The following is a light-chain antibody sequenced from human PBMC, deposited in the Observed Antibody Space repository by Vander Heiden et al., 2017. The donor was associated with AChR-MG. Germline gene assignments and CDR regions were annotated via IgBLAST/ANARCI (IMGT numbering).Light chain of an antibody. Sequence: DIVMTQSPDSLAVSLGERATVNFKSSQSLLFTSNNKNYLSWYQQKPGQPPKLLIYWASTRESGVPDRFTGSGSGTDFTLTITSLQAEDVAVYYCQQYHTTPLTFGPGTKIHIK. CDR2: WAS. CDR3: QQYHTTPLT. CDR1: QSLLFTSNNKNY. V-gene: IGKV4-1*01. J-gene: IGKJ3*01.